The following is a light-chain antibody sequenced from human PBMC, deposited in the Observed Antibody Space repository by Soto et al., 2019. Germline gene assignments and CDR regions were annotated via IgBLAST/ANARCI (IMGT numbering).Light chain of an antibody. CDR3: AAWDDSLSGFYV. Sequence: QSVLTQPPSASGTPGQRVTISCSGSSSNIGSNYVYWYQQLPGTAPKLLIYSNNQRPSGVPDRFSGSESGTSASLAISGLRSEDEADYYCAAWDDSLSGFYVFGTGTKLTVL. CDR1: SSNIGSNY. J-gene: IGLJ1*01. V-gene: IGLV1-47*02. CDR2: SNN.